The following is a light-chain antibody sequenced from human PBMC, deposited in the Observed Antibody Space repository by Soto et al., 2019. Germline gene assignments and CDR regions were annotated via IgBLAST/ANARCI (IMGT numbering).Light chain of an antibody. CDR2: LGS. CDR1: QSLLHSNGYNY. V-gene: IGKV2-28*01. CDR3: MQALQTPYT. J-gene: IGKJ2*01. Sequence: DIVMTQSPLSLPVTPGEPASISCRSSQSLLHSNGYNYLDWYLQKPGQSPQLLISLGSIRASGVPDRFSGSGSGTDFTLKISRVEADDVGVYYCMQALQTPYTCGQGTKLEIK.